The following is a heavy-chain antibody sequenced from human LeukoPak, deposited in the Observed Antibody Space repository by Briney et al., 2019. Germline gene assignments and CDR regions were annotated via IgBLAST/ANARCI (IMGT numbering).Heavy chain of an antibody. J-gene: IGHJ4*02. CDR2: ISYDGSNK. D-gene: IGHD5-12*01. Sequence: PGGSLRLSCVASGFTFSSYAMHWVRQAPGKGLEWVAVISYDGSNKYYADSVKGRFTISRDNSKNTLYLQMNSLRAEDTAVYYCARRGPLSGYGPYFDYWGQGTLVTVSS. CDR3: ARRGPLSGYGPYFDY. V-gene: IGHV3-30-3*01. CDR1: GFTFSSYA.